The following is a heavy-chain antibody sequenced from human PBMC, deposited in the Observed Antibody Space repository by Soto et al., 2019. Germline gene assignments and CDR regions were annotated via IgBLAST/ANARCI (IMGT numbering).Heavy chain of an antibody. CDR2: IDPDDSNT. D-gene: IGHD2-15*01. Sequence: GESLKISCKGSGYNFISYWITWVRQMPGKGLEWMGRIDPDDSNTKYSPSFQGHVTISADKSITTAYLQWSSLKASDTAMYYCARRAGYSSGLDFDYWGQGILVTVSS. V-gene: IGHV5-10-1*01. CDR3: ARRAGYSSGLDFDY. CDR1: GYNFISYW. J-gene: IGHJ4*02.